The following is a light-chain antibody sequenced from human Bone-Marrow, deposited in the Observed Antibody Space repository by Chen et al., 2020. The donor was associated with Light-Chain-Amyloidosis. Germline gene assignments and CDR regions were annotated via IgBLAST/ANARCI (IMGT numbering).Light chain of an antibody. V-gene: IGLV2-14*03. CDR2: DVS. CDR1: SSDVGGYNY. J-gene: IGLJ2*01. Sequence: HSALTQPASVSGSPGQSITISCTGTSSDVGGYNYVSWYQQHPGKAPKLMIYDVSNRPSGVSNRFSGSKSGNTASLTISGLQAEDKADYYCSSYTSSSTVVFGGGTKLTVL. CDR3: SSYTSSSTVV.